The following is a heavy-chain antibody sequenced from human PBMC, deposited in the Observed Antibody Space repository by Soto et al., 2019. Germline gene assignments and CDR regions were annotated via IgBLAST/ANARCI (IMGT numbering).Heavy chain of an antibody. D-gene: IGHD3-3*01. CDR2: ISSSGSTI. J-gene: IGHJ6*02. Sequence: QVQLVESGGGLVKPGGSLRLSCAASGFTFSDYYMSWIRQAPGKGLEWVSYISSSGSTIYYADSVKGRFTISRDNTKNSLYLLMNSLRAEDTAVYYCARSPPYDFWSGYYYGMDVWGQGTTVTVSS. V-gene: IGHV3-11*01. CDR3: ARSPPYDFWSGYYYGMDV. CDR1: GFTFSDYY.